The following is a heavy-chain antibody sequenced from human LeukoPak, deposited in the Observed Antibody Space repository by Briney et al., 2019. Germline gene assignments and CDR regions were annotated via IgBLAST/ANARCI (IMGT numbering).Heavy chain of an antibody. CDR2: IYPGDSDT. Sequence: GEPLKISCKGSGYSFTTYWSGWVRKMPGKGLEWMGIIYPGDSDTRYSPSFQGQVTISADKSISTAYLQWSSLKASDTAMYYCARRGAITPLSYDYWGQGTLVTVSS. J-gene: IGHJ4*02. V-gene: IGHV5-51*01. CDR3: ARRGAITPLSYDY. CDR1: GYSFTTYW. D-gene: IGHD3-3*01.